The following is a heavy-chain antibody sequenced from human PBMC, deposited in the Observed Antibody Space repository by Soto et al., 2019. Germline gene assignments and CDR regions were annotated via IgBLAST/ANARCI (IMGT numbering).Heavy chain of an antibody. D-gene: IGHD3-22*01. J-gene: IGHJ4*02. V-gene: IGHV1-18*01. Sequence: ASVKVSCKASGYTFTSYGISWVRQAPGQGLEWMGWISAYNGNTNYAQKLQGRVTMTTDTSTSTAYMELRSLRSDDTAVYYCATSWDYDSSGPYYFDYWGQGTLVTVSS. CDR2: ISAYNGNT. CDR3: ATSWDYDSSGPYYFDY. CDR1: GYTFTSYG.